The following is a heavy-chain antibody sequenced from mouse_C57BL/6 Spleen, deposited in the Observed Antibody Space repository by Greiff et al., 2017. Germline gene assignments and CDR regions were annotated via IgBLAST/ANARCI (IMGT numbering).Heavy chain of an antibody. Sequence: EVQLQESGPVLVQPGASVKMSCKASGYTFTDYYMNWVKQSHGKSLEWIGVINPYNGGTSYNQKFKGKATLTVDKSSSTAYMELNSLTSEDTAVYYCARLGNWDNAMDYWGQGTSVTVSS. J-gene: IGHJ4*01. CDR2: INPYNGGT. CDR3: ARLGNWDNAMDY. D-gene: IGHD4-1*01. V-gene: IGHV1-19*01. CDR1: GYTFTDYY.